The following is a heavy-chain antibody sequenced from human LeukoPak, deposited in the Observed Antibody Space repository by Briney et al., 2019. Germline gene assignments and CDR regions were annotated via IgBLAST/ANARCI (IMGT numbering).Heavy chain of an antibody. V-gene: IGHV1-2*02. D-gene: IGHD1-20*01. CDR3: ARDSTLKYNWNYVDY. J-gene: IGHJ4*02. CDR2: INPNSGGT. Sequence: ASVKVSCKASGYTFTGYYMHWVRQAPGQGLEWMGWINPNSGGTNYAQKFQGRVTMTRDTSISTAYMELSRLRSDDTAVYYCARDSTLKYNWNYVDYWGQGTLVTVSS. CDR1: GYTFTGYY.